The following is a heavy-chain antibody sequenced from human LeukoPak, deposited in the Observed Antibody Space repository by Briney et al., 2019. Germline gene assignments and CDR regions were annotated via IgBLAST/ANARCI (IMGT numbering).Heavy chain of an antibody. J-gene: IGHJ6*02. CDR3: ARDLRYYDILTGPDYGMDV. D-gene: IGHD3-9*01. CDR2: INPNSGGT. V-gene: IGHV1-2*02. Sequence: ASVKVSCKASGYTFTGYYMHWVRQAPGQGLEWMGWINPNSGGTNYAQKFQGRVTMTRDTSISTAYMEVSRLRSDDTAVYYCARDLRYYDILTGPDYGMDVWGQGTTVTVSS. CDR1: GYTFTGYY.